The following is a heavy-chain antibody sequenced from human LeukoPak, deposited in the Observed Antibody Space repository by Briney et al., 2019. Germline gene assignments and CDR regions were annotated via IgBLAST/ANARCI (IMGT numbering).Heavy chain of an antibody. D-gene: IGHD1-14*01. CDR1: GGSISSGSYY. Sequence: SETLSLTCTVSGGSISSGSYYWSWIRQPAGKGLEWIGRIYTSGSTNYNPSLKSRVTISVDTSKNQFSLKLSSVTAADTAVYYCARVPWSDPRIYYYYYMDVWGKGTTVTVSS. CDR2: IYTSGST. V-gene: IGHV4-61*02. J-gene: IGHJ6*03. CDR3: ARVPWSDPRIYYYYYMDV.